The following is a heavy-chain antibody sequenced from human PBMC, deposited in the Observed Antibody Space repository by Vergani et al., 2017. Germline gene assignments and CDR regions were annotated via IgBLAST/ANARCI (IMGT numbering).Heavy chain of an antibody. J-gene: IGHJ6*02. CDR1: AYSISSTYY. V-gene: IGHV4-38-2*01. Sequence: QVQLQESGPGLVKPSETLSLTCAVSAYSISSTYYWGWIRQPPGKGLEWIGNIYHTGSAYYNPSLKSRVTISVDTSKHQFSLKLSSVTAADTAVYYCARHRGDYDRGGRDVWGQGTTVTVSS. CDR2: IYHTGSA. D-gene: IGHD4-17*01. CDR3: ARHRGDYDRGGRDV.